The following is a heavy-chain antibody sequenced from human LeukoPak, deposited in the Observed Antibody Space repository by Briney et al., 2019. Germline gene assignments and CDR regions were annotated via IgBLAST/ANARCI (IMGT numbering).Heavy chain of an antibody. Sequence: GGSLRLSCTASGFTLSHYEVNWVRQAPGKGLEWVSGISGSGDSTYYADSVKGRFTISRDNSKNTLYLQMNSLRAEDTAVYYCAKAQELGNYEFFLFDYWGQGTLVTVSS. D-gene: IGHD7-27*01. CDR3: AKAQELGNYEFFLFDY. CDR1: GFTLSHYE. CDR2: ISGSGDST. V-gene: IGHV3-23*01. J-gene: IGHJ4*02.